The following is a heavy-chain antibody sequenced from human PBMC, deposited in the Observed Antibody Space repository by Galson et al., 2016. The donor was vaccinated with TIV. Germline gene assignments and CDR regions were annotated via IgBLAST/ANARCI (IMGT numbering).Heavy chain of an antibody. CDR2: INTATGDP. V-gene: IGHV7-4-1*02. CDR1: GYTFSIYG. J-gene: IGHJ6*02. Sequence: VKVSCKASGYTFSIYGMNWVRQAPGQGLEWMGWINTATGDPTYAQGFTGRFVFSSDTSVSTTYLQISSLKAEDTAVYYCASLRYGNYYGVDVWGQGTTVTVSS. D-gene: IGHD3-9*01. CDR3: ASLRYGNYYGVDV.